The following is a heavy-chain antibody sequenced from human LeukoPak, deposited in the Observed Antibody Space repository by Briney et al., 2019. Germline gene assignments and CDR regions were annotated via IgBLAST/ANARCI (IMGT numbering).Heavy chain of an antibody. CDR1: GGTFSSYA. Sequence: ASVKVSCKASGGTFSSYAISWVRQAPGQGLEWMGRIIPIFGIANYAQKFQGRVTITADKSTSTACMELSSLRSEDTAVYYCARGLPGGEWGQGTLVTVSS. CDR2: IIPIFGIA. D-gene: IGHD3-16*01. J-gene: IGHJ4*02. V-gene: IGHV1-69*04. CDR3: ARGLPGGE.